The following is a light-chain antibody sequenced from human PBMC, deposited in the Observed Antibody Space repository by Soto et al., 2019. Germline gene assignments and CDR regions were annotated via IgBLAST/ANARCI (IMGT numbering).Light chain of an antibody. CDR3: QQYHDLPIT. V-gene: IGKV1-33*01. CDR1: QDIKKN. J-gene: IGKJ5*01. Sequence: DIQITQSPSSLSASVGDRVTITYRASQDIKKNVNWYQQKPGKVPKVLIYDASTLETGVPSRFSGSGSETEFTLTISSLQSEDIATYFCQQYHDLPITFGQGTRLEIK. CDR2: DAS.